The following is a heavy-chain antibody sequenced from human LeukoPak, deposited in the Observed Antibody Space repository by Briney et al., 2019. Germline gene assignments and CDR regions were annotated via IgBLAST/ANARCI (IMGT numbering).Heavy chain of an antibody. CDR1: GYTLTELS. D-gene: IGHD3-22*01. CDR2: FDPEDGET. J-gene: IGHJ3*02. CDR3: ATGSSGNDAFDI. Sequence: ASVKVSCKVSGYTLTELSMHWVRQAPGKGLEWMGGFDPEDGETIYAQKFQGRVTMTEDTSTDTAHMELSSLRSEDTAVYYCATGSSGNDAFDIWGQGTMVTVSS. V-gene: IGHV1-24*01.